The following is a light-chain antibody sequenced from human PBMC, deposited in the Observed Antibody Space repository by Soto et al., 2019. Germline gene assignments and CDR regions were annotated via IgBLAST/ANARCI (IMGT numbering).Light chain of an antibody. CDR2: AAS. Sequence: DIQMTQSPSSLSASVGDRVTITCRASQSISNYLNWYQQKSGKAPKLLIYAASGLQGGVPSRFSGSGSTTDFTLTINSLQPEYFATYSCQQSYSTPLTFGGGTKADIK. J-gene: IGKJ4*01. V-gene: IGKV1-39*01. CDR3: QQSYSTPLT. CDR1: QSISNY.